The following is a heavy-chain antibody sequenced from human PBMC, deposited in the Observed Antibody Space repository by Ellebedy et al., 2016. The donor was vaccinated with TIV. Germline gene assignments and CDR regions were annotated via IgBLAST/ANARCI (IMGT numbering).Heavy chain of an antibody. D-gene: IGHD3-9*01. J-gene: IGHJ4*02. CDR1: GGSVSSTRYY. Sequence: MPSETLSLTCSVSGGSVSSTRYYWAWIRQPPGKGLEWIGSVYYSGSPYSNPSFKSRVTLSADTSKNQFSLNLRTVSAADTGVYYCARIDPWQPIDDWGQGILVTVSS. V-gene: IGHV4-39*01. CDR2: VYYSGSP. CDR3: ARIDPWQPIDD.